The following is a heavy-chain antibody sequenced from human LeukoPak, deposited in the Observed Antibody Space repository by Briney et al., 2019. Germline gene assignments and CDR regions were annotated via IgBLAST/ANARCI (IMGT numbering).Heavy chain of an antibody. Sequence: ASVKVSCKASGYTFTSYYMHWVRQAPGQGLEWMGIINPSGGSTSYAQKFQGRVTMTRDTSTSTVYMELSSLRAEDTAVYYCARGNRGYDSSGYYYAHDAFDIWGQGTMVTVSS. V-gene: IGHV1-46*01. J-gene: IGHJ3*02. D-gene: IGHD3-22*01. CDR1: GYTFTSYY. CDR2: INPSGGST. CDR3: ARGNRGYDSSGYYYAHDAFDI.